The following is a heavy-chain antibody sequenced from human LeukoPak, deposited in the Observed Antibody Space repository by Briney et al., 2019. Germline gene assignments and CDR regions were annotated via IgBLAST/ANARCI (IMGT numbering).Heavy chain of an antibody. CDR3: ARDLGSNFDY. CDR2: IYHSGST. V-gene: IGHV4-30-2*01. CDR1: GGSISSGGYS. J-gene: IGHJ4*02. Sequence: SETLSLTCAVSGGSISSGGYSWSWIRQPPGKGLEWIGYIYHSGSTYYNPSLRSRVTISVDRSKNQFSLKLSSVTAADTAVYYCARDLGSNFDYWGQGTLVTVSS. D-gene: IGHD2-15*01.